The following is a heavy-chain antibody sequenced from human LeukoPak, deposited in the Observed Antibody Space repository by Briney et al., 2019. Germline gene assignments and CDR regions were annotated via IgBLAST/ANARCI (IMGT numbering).Heavy chain of an antibody. J-gene: IGHJ4*02. CDR3: ARDRGFGADDS. Sequence: PGGSLRLSCGASGFTFSGYWMSWVRQAPGKGLEWVANIHKDGSAKRYVDSVKGRFTISRDNAKSSLYLQMNSLRVEDTAVYYCARDRGFGADDSWGQESLVTVSS. V-gene: IGHV3-7*01. CDR1: GFTFSGYW. D-gene: IGHD3-10*01. CDR2: IHKDGSAK.